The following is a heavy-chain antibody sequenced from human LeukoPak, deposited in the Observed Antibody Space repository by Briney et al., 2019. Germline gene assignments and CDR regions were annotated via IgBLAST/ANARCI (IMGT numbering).Heavy chain of an antibody. CDR3: ARDYGDNSWFDS. V-gene: IGHV4-61*02. D-gene: IGHD4-17*01. CDR2: IYTSGST. Sequence: SETLSLTCTVSGGSISSGSYYWSWIRQPAGKGLEWIGRIYTSGSTNYNPSLKSRVTISVDTSKNQFSLKMSSVTAADTAVYYCARDYGDNSWFDSWGQGTLATVSS. J-gene: IGHJ5*01. CDR1: GGSISSGSYY.